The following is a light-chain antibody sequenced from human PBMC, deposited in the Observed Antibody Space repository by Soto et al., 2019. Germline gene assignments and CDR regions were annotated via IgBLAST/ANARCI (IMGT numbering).Light chain of an antibody. V-gene: IGLV1-40*01. CDR3: QSYDSILSGVV. J-gene: IGLJ2*01. Sequence: QSALTQPPSVSGAPGQRVTISCTGRSSNIGAGYDVHWYQQLPGTAPKLLIYGNSNRPSGVPDRFSGSKSGTSASLAITGLQAEDEADYYCQSYDSILSGVVFGGGTKLTVL. CDR1: SSNIGAGYD. CDR2: GNS.